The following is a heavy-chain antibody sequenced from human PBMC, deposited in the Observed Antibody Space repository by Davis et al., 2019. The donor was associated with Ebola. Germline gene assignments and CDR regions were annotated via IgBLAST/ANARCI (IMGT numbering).Heavy chain of an antibody. D-gene: IGHD5-18*01. V-gene: IGHV3-53*01. CDR1: GFSFSIYG. J-gene: IGHJ4*02. Sequence: GESLKISCVASGFSFSIYGMNWVRQAPGKGLEWVSLTFSGGGTNYADSVKGRFTISRDNLNNVLYLQMNSLTVEDTAVYYCGRGGYDDGSLEHWGQGTLVTVSS. CDR2: TFSGGGT. CDR3: GRGGYDDGSLEH.